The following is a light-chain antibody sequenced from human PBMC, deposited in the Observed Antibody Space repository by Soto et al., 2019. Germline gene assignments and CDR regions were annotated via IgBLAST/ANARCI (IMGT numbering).Light chain of an antibody. CDR1: TSDIGSYNY. CDR3: SSYTSSSTYV. V-gene: IGLV2-14*01. Sequence: QSVLTQPASVSGSPGQSITITCTGTTSDIGSYNYVSWYLQDPGKAPKLIIYDVSYRPSGVSNRFSGSKSGNTASLTISALQAEDEVDYYCSSYTSSSTYVFGTGTKLTVL. J-gene: IGLJ1*01. CDR2: DVS.